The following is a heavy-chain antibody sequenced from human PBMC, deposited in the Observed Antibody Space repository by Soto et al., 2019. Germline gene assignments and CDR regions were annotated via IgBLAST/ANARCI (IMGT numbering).Heavy chain of an antibody. Sequence: QLQLQESGPGLVKPSETLSLTCTVSGGSISISDYYWVWIRQPPGKGLEWIGSISYSGTYYKPSLKSRVTISVDTPKNQFSRRLSSVTAADTAVYYCARRAGSIVVAAYSWGQGTLVTVSS. CDR3: ARRAGSIVVAAYS. CDR2: ISYSGT. CDR1: GGSISISDYY. D-gene: IGHD6-19*01. J-gene: IGHJ4*02. V-gene: IGHV4-39*01.